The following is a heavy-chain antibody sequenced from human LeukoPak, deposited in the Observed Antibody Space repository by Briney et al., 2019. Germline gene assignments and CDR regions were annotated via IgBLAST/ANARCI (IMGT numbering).Heavy chain of an antibody. CDR2: IKQDGSEK. D-gene: IGHD4-17*01. V-gene: IGHV3-7*01. CDR3: ARVVVDYGDYPLDY. Sequence: PGGSLRLSCAASGFTFSSYWMTWVRQAPGKGLEWVANIKQDGSEKYHVDSLKGRFTISRDNAENSLFLQMNSLRAEDTAVYYCARVVVDYGDYPLDYWGQGTLVTVSS. J-gene: IGHJ4*02. CDR1: GFTFSSYW.